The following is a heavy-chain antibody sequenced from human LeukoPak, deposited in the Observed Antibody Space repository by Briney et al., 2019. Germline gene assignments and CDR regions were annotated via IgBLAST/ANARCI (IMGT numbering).Heavy chain of an antibody. CDR3: ARSDYDYVWGSYRQYYFDY. CDR1: GGSISSGGYY. V-gene: IGHV4-61*08. Sequence: SQTLSLTCTVSGGSISSGGYYWSWIRQPPGKGLEWIGYIYYSGSTNYNPSLKSRVTISVDTSKNQFSLKLSSVTAADTAVYYCARSDYDYVWGSYRQYYFDYWGQGTLVTVSS. J-gene: IGHJ4*02. D-gene: IGHD3-16*02. CDR2: IYYSGST.